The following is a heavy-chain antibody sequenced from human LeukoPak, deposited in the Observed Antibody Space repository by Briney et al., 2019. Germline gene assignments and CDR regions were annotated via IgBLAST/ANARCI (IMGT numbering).Heavy chain of an antibody. CDR3: ARVPGRTVSPKGVDV. CDR2: IYYSGST. V-gene: IGHV4-39*07. J-gene: IGHJ6*02. D-gene: IGHD4-17*01. Sequence: SETLSLTCTVSGGSISSSSYYWGWIRQPPGKGLEWIGSIYYSGSTYYNPSLKSRVTISVDTSKNQFSLKLSSVTAADTAVYYCARVPGRTVSPKGVDVWGQGTTVTVSS. CDR1: GGSISSSSYY.